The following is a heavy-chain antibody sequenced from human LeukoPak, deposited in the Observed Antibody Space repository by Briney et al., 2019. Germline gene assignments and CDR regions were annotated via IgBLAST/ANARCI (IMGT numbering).Heavy chain of an antibody. J-gene: IGHJ4*02. CDR2: IYTSGST. CDR1: GGSISSYY. CDR3: ARTVLRFLEWFEYYFDY. D-gene: IGHD3-3*01. V-gene: IGHV4-4*07. Sequence: PSETLPLTCTVSGGSISSYYWSWIRQPAGKGLEWIGRIYTSGSTNYNPSLKGRVTMSVDTSKNQFSLKLSSVTAADTAVYYCARTVLRFLEWFEYYFDYWGQGTLVTVSS.